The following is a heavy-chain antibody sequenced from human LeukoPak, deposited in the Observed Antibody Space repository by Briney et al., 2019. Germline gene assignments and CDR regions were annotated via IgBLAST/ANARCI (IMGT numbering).Heavy chain of an antibody. CDR1: GFTFSSYA. D-gene: IGHD3-10*01. CDR3: ARDQVVTMVRGTRLYYYYMDV. J-gene: IGHJ6*03. CDR2: ISYDGSNK. V-gene: IGHV3-30*04. Sequence: GRSLRLSCAASGFTFSSYAMHWVRQAPGKGLEWVAVISYDGSNKYYADSVKGRFTISRDNSKNTLYLQMNSLRAEDTAVYYCARDQVVTMVRGTRLYYYYMDVWGKGTTVTVSS.